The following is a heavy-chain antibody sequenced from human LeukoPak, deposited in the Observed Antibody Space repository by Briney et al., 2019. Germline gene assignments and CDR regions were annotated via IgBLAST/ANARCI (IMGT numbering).Heavy chain of an antibody. CDR2: IRYDESQE. CDR1: GSTFSIYR. CDR3: AKDTVTYSSAEYCHR. V-gene: IGHV3-30*02. J-gene: IGHJ1*01. D-gene: IGHD4-17*01. Sequence: GGSLTLSCAASGSTFSIYRMHWVRQAPGKGRECVAFIRYDESQEYYADAVKDRFTNSRDSSKNTLYLQMSSLGAEDTSVCYCAKDTVTYSSAEYCHRW.